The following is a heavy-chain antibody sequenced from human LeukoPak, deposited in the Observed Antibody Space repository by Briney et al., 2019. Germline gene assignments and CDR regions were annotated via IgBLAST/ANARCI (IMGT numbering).Heavy chain of an antibody. J-gene: IGHJ6*02. CDR1: GGTFSSYA. CDR2: IIPIFGTA. V-gene: IGHV1-69*06. D-gene: IGHD3-10*01. CDR3: ARSYGSGSYIYYYGMDV. Sequence: ASVKVSCKASGGTFSSYAISWVRQAPGQGLEWMGGIIPIFGTANYAQKFQGRVTITADKSTSTAYMELSTLRSADTAVYYCARSYGSGSYIYYYGMDVWGQGTTVTVSS.